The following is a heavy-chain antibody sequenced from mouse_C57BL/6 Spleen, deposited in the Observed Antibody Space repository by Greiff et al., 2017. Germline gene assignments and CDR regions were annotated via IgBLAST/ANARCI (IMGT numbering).Heavy chain of an antibody. J-gene: IGHJ2*01. Sequence: QVQLKESGAELVKPGASVTMSCKASGYTFPTSPIAWMKQNHGKSLEWIGNFLPYNDNTKYNEKFKGKATLTVVKSSSTVYLELSLLTADDSAGYYCSGRDFWGQGTTLTVSS. CDR1: GYTFPTSP. D-gene: IGHD4-1*01. CDR3: SGRDF. CDR2: FLPYNDNT. V-gene: IGHV1-47*01.